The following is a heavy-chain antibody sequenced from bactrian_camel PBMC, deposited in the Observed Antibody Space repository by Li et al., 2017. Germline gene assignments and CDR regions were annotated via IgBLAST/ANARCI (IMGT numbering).Heavy chain of an antibody. D-gene: IGHD1*01. J-gene: IGHJ4*01. V-gene: IGHV3S40*01. CDR1: GFAFDDYD. CDR3: AARSLGWCPLFERWLGKRAYTPGGYFSV. CDR2: IKSSGDST. Sequence: VQLVESGGNLVQPGSSLRVSCAAAGFAFDDYDMTWVRQAPGKGLEWISRIKSSGDSTYYGDSVKGRFTISRDNAKNTLYLQMNSLKPEDTAMYYCAARSLGWCPLFERWLGKRAYTPGGYFSVWGQGTQVTVS.